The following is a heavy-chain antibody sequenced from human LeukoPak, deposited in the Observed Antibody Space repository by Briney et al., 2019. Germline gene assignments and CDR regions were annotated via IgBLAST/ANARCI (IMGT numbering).Heavy chain of an antibody. CDR3: ARQTISMVWGVIMRGVVSWFDP. CDR2: INPSGGST. D-gene: IGHD3-10*01. CDR1: GYTFTSYY. V-gene: IGHV1-46*01. Sequence: ASVKVSCKASGYTFTSYYMHWVRQAPGQGLEWMGIINPSGGSTSYAQKFQGRVTMTRNTSISTAYMELSSLRSEDTAVYYCARQTISMVWGVIMRGVVSWFDPWGQGTLVTVSS. J-gene: IGHJ5*02.